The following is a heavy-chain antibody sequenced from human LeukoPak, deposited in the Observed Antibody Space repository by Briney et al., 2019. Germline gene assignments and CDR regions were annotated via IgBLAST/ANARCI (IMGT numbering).Heavy chain of an antibody. D-gene: IGHD3-22*01. CDR3: AGYYYDSNGYSRPWFDP. CDR2: ISVHNGNT. CDR1: GYTFTYYG. Sequence: GASVKVSCKASGYTFTYYGITWVRQAPGQGLEWMGWISVHNGNTNYAQKLQGRVTMTTDTSTSTAYMELRSLRSDDTAVYYCAGYYYDSNGYSRPWFDPWGQGTLVTVSS. V-gene: IGHV1-18*01. J-gene: IGHJ5*02.